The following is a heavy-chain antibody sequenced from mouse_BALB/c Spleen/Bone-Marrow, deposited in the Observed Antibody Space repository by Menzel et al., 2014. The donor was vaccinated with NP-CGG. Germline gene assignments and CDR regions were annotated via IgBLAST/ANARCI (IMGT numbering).Heavy chain of an antibody. CDR3: ARRDYGKHFDV. Sequence: EVQGVESGPSLVKPSQTLSLICSVTGDSITSGYWNWIRKFPGSKLEYMGHISYSGSTYYNPSLKSRISITRDTSKNQFYLQLDSVTTEDTATYYCARRDYGKHFDVWGAGTTVTVSS. J-gene: IGHJ1*01. V-gene: IGHV3-8*02. D-gene: IGHD2-1*01. CDR1: GDSITSGY. CDR2: ISYSGST.